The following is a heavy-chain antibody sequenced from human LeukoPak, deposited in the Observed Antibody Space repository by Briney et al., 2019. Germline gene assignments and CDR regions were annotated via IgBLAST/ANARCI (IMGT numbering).Heavy chain of an antibody. CDR3: AKSQFPHYYDSSGYYPRESMDV. CDR2: ISGSGGST. CDR1: GFTFSSYA. J-gene: IGHJ6*02. V-gene: IGHV3-23*01. D-gene: IGHD3-22*01. Sequence: GGSLRLSCAASGFTFSSYAMSWVRQAPGKGLEWVSAISGSGGSTYYADSVKGRFTISRDNSKNTLYLQMNSLRAEDTAVYYCAKSQFPHYYDSSGYYPRESMDVWGQGTTVTVSS.